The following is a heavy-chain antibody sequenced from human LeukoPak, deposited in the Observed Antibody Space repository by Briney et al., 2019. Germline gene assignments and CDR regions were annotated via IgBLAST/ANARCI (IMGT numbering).Heavy chain of an antibody. CDR1: GGSISSSNW. V-gene: IGHV4-4*02. J-gene: IGHJ3*01. D-gene: IGHD7-27*01. CDR3: ARAPANWEDAFDV. Sequence: PSGTLSLTCAVSGGSISSSNWWSWVRQAPGKGLEWIGEIYHSGSTNYNPSLKSRVTISVDKSKNQFPLKLTSVTAADTAVYYCARAPANWEDAFDVWGQGTMVTVSS. CDR2: IYHSGST.